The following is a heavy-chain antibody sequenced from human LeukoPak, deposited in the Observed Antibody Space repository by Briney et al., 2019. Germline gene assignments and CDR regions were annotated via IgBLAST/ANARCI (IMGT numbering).Heavy chain of an antibody. CDR1: GGSFSGYY. J-gene: IGHJ4*02. CDR3: AGGPYGSGSYNGFDY. Sequence: SETLSLTCAVYGGSFSGYYWSWIRQPPGKGLEWIGEINHSGSTNYNPSLKSRVTISVDTSKNQFSLKLSSVTAADTVVYYCAGGPYGSGSYNGFDYWGQGTLVTVSS. D-gene: IGHD3-10*01. CDR2: INHSGST. V-gene: IGHV4-34*01.